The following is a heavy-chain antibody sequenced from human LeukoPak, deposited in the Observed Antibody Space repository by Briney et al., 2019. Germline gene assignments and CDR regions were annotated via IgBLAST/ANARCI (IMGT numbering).Heavy chain of an antibody. J-gene: IGHJ6*02. V-gene: IGHV3-9*01. CDR3: AKDISMTTVTAGGGDYYGMDV. D-gene: IGHD4-17*01. Sequence: GGSLRLSCAASGFTFDDYAMHWVRQAPGKGLEWVSGISWNSGSIGYADSVKGRFTISRDNAKNSLYLQMNSLRAEDTALYYCAKDISMTTVTAGGGDYYGMDVWGQGTTVTVSS. CDR1: GFTFDDYA. CDR2: ISWNSGSI.